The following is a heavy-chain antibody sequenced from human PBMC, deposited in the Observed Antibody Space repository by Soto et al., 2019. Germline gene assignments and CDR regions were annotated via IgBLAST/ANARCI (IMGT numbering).Heavy chain of an antibody. CDR2: IYYSGST. V-gene: IGHV4-59*01. Sequence: PSETLSLTCTVSGGSISSYYWSWIRQPPGKGLEWIGYIYYSGSTNYNPSLKSRVTISVDTSKNQFSLKLSSVTAADTAVYYCASVKNWNVFDYWGRGTLVTVSS. D-gene: IGHD1-1*01. CDR3: ASVKNWNVFDY. CDR1: GGSISSYY. J-gene: IGHJ4*02.